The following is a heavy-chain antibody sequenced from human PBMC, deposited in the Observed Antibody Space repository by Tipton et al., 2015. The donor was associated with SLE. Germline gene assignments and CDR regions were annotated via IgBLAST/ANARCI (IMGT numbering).Heavy chain of an antibody. J-gene: IGHJ4*02. CDR2: IDYSGST. CDR3: ARGFLKLGFDS. V-gene: IGHV4-39*01. D-gene: IGHD3-3*01. Sequence: TLSLTCTVSGGSITRSGYYWEWIRQPPGKGLEWIGSIDYSGSTYYNPSLKSRVTISMDTSKNQLSLELNSVSPEDTAIYYCARGFLKLGFDSWGQGTLVTVSS. CDR1: GGSITRSGYY.